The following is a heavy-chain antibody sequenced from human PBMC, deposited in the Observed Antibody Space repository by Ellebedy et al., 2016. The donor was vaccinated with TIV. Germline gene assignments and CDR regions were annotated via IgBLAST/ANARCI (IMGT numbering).Heavy chain of an antibody. CDR2: ISYSGST. Sequence: MPSETLSLTCTVSGGSISPYYWSWIRQPPGKGLEWIGYISYSGSTNYNPSLQSRVTISVDTSKNQFSLRLSSVTAADTAVYYCASGPNQYFFDYWGQGTLVTVSS. CDR1: GGSISPYY. J-gene: IGHJ4*02. V-gene: IGHV4-59*01. CDR3: ASGPNQYFFDY. D-gene: IGHD1-14*01.